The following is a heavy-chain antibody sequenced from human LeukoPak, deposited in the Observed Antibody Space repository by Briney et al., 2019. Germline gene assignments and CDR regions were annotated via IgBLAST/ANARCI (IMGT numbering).Heavy chain of an antibody. CDR2: INPNSGGT. CDR1: GYTFTGYY. Sequence: ASVKVSCKASGYTFTGYYMHWVRQAPGQGLEWMGWINPNSGGTNYAQKFQGRVTMTRDTSISTAYMELSRLRSEDTAVYYCARGAYEVAFFFDYWGQGTLVTVSS. V-gene: IGHV1-2*02. J-gene: IGHJ4*02. CDR3: ARGAYEVAFFFDY. D-gene: IGHD5-12*01.